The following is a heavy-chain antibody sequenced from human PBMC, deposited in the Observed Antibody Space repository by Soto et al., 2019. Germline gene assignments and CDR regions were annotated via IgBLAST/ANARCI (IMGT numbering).Heavy chain of an antibody. CDR3: AGGWFGDGRFDY. V-gene: IGHV4-4*07. CDR2: IYPSGSP. D-gene: IGHD3-10*01. J-gene: IGHJ4*02. Sequence: QVQLQESGPGLVKPSETLSLTCTVSGGSISNYYWSWIRQPPGKGLEWIGRIYPSGSPNYNPSLKSRVTISVDTSKNQFSLKLSSVTAADTAVYYCAGGWFGDGRFDYWGQGTLVTVSS. CDR1: GGSISNYY.